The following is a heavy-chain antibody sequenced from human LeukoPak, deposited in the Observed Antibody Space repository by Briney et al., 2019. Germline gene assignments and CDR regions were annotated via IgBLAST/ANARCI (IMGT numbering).Heavy chain of an antibody. CDR1: GFMFADHG. D-gene: IGHD1-26*01. V-gene: IGHV3-20*04. Sequence: GGFLRLSCAASGFMFADHGMTWVRQVPGKGLEWVSGINWNGGSTGYVDSVKGRFTISRDNAKNVLFLQMNNLRAEDTAFYYCARGEWDLRDWGQGTLVIVSS. CDR2: INWNGGST. CDR3: ARGEWDLRD. J-gene: IGHJ4*02.